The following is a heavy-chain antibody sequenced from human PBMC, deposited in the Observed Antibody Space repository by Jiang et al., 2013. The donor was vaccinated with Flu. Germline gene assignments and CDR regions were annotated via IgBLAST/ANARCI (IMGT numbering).Heavy chain of an antibody. CDR3: ARAPVEMATINLVGAFDI. Sequence: SGAEVKKPGASVKVSCKASGYTFTGYYMHWVRQAPGQGLEWMGWINPNSGGTNYAQKFQGWVTMTRDASISTAYMELSRLRSDDTAVYYCARAPVEMATINLVGAFDIWGQGDNGHRLF. CDR2: INPNSGGT. J-gene: IGHJ3*02. CDR1: GYTFTGYY. D-gene: IGHD5-24*01. V-gene: IGHV1-2*04.